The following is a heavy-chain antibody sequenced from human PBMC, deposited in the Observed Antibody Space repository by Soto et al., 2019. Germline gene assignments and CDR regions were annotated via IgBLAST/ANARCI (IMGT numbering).Heavy chain of an antibody. CDR2: IIPIFGTA. Sequence: GASVKVSCKASGGTFSSYAISWVRQAPGQGLEWMGGIIPIFGTANYAQKFQGRVTITADESTSTAYMELSSLRSEDTAVYYCARGGSHRTYYYYGMDVWGQGTTVTVSS. CDR1: GGTFSSYA. J-gene: IGHJ6*02. CDR3: ARGGSHRTYYYYGMDV. V-gene: IGHV1-69*13. D-gene: IGHD3-16*01.